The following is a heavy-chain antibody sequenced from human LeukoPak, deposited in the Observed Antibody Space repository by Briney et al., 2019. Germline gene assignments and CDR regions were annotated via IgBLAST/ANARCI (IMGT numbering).Heavy chain of an antibody. CDR1: GFTFSSYG. V-gene: IGHV3-30*18. CDR2: ISYDGSNK. D-gene: IGHD3-22*01. Sequence: GGSLGLSCAASGFTFSSYGMHWVRQAPGKGLEWVAVISYDGSNKYYADSVKGRFTISRDNSKNALYLQMNSLRAEDTAVYYCAKDLNLYYYDSSGFVDYWGQGTLVTVSS. CDR3: AKDLNLYYYDSSGFVDY. J-gene: IGHJ4*02.